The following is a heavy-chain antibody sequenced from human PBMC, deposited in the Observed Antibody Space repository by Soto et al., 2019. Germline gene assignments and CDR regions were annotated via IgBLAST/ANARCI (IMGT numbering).Heavy chain of an antibody. Sequence: SETQSLTCNVSGGPIKTGDYYWNWIRQPPGKGLEWIGYVFYSGATNYSPSLKSRAAISMDTSKNQFSLSLTSVTAADTAVYYCARAGFSYGHLLFWGQGIRVTVSS. CDR1: GGPIKTGDYY. J-gene: IGHJ4*02. CDR2: VFYSGAT. D-gene: IGHD3-10*01. CDR3: ARAGFSYGHLLF. V-gene: IGHV4-30-4*01.